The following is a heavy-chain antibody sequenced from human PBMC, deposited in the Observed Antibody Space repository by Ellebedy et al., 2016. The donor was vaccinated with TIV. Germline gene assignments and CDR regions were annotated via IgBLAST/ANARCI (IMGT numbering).Heavy chain of an antibody. CDR1: GFTLNNYW. Sequence: GGSLRLSCTASGFTLNNYWMTWVRQAPGKGPEWVANINEDGTKKHYVDSVRGRFTISRDYAGNSLFLQMNSLGAEDTAVYYCARAIYGASYLWGRGTLVTVSS. CDR3: ARAIYGASYL. D-gene: IGHD4-17*01. J-gene: IGHJ2*01. CDR2: INEDGTKK. V-gene: IGHV3-7*01.